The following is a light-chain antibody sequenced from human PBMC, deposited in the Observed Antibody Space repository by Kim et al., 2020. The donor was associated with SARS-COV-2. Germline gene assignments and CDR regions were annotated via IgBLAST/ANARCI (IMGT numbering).Light chain of an antibody. CDR2: AAS. J-gene: IGKJ1*01. CDR1: QGISSF. Sequence: IQLTQSPSSLSASVGDRVTITYRASQGISSFLAWYQQRPGKAPKPLIYAASNLQSGVPARFSGSGSGTDFTLTISSLQPEDFATYYCQHFNSFPRTFGQGTKVDIK. CDR3: QHFNSFPRT. V-gene: IGKV1-9*01.